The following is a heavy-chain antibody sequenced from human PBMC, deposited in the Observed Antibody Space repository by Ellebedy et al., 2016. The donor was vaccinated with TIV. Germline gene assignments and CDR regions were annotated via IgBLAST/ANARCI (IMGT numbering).Heavy chain of an antibody. CDR2: NTSINT. CDR1: GFTFSSYG. CDR3: ARDSGRRRSWDNDY. J-gene: IGHJ4*02. Sequence: PGGSLRLSCAASGFTFSSYGMSWVGQAPGKGQDWVSTNTSINTHYADYVKGRFIISRDNSRNTVYLQMNNLRAEDTAVYYCARDSGRRRSWDNDYWGQGTLVTVSS. V-gene: IGHV3-23*01. D-gene: IGHD3-10*01.